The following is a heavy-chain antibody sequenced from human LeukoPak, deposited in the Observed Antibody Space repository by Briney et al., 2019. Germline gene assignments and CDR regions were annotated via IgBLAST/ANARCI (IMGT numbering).Heavy chain of an antibody. CDR3: AKTGYSGSYLRYYYYMDV. Sequence: ASVKVSCKASGYTFTSYGISWVRQAPGQGLEWMGGIIPIFGTANYAQKFQGRVTITADKSTSTAYMELSSLRSEDTAVYYCAKTGYSGSYLRYYYYMDVWGKGTTVTVSS. CDR2: IIPIFGTA. J-gene: IGHJ6*03. D-gene: IGHD1-26*01. V-gene: IGHV1-69*06. CDR1: GYTFTSYG.